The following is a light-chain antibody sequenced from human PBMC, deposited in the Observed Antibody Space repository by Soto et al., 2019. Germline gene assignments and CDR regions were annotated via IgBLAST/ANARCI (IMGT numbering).Light chain of an antibody. CDR2: LNNDGSH. CDR3: QTWGTGFQF. J-gene: IGLJ2*01. CDR1: SGHSRYA. V-gene: IGLV4-69*01. Sequence: QLVLTQSPSASASLGASVKLTCTLSSGHSRYAIAWHQKQPGKGPRYLMDLNNDGSHTKGDGIPDRFSGSSSGADRYLIISSLQSEDEADYYCQTWGTGFQFFGGGTQLTVL.